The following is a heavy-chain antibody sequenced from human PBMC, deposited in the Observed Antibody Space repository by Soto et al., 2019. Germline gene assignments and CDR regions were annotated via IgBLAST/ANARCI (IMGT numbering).Heavy chain of an antibody. CDR3: ARGRGYYDSSGYDF. CDR2: ISGGGGSTI. CDR1: GFTFSDYY. V-gene: IGHV3-11*01. Sequence: GGSLRLSCAASGFTFSDYYMNWIRQAPGKGLEWISYISGGGGSTIYYTDSVKGRFTISRDNTKKSLYLDMNSLRAEDTAVYFCARGRGYYDSSGYDFWGQGXPVTVYS. J-gene: IGHJ4*02. D-gene: IGHD3-22*01.